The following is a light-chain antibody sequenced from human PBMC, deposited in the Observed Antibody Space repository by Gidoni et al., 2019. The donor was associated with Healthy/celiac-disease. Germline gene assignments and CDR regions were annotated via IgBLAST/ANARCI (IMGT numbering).Light chain of an antibody. Sequence: QSVLTQPPSVSRAPGQRVTISGTGSSYNIGAGYDVHWYQQLPGTAPKPLIYGNSNRPSGVPDRFSGSKSGTSASLAITGLQAEDEADYYCQSYDSSLSAPVFGGGTKLTVL. J-gene: IGLJ3*02. V-gene: IGLV1-40*01. CDR3: QSYDSSLSAPV. CDR1: SYNIGAGYD. CDR2: GNS.